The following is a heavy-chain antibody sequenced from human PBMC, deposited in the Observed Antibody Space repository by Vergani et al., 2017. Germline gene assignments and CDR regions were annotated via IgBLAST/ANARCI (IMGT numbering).Heavy chain of an antibody. V-gene: IGHV1-46*03. CDR2: INPSGGHT. D-gene: IGHD3-9*01. J-gene: IGHJ4*02. CDR1: GYPFSNYY. CDR3: ARGDYGILTGYRY. Sequence: QVQVVQSGAEVKKSGASAKVSCKTSGYPFSNYYMHWVRQAPGQGLEWMGVINPSGGHTNYAQKFQGRVTMTRDTSTSTVYMELSSLRSEDTAIYYCARGDYGILTGYRYWGQGTLVTVSA.